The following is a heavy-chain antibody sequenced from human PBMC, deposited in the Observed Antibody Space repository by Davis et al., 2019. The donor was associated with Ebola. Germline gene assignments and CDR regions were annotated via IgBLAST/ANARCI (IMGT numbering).Heavy chain of an antibody. CDR3: ARDEDVPYFFYV. J-gene: IGHJ4*02. Sequence: GESLKISCAASGFTFSSYAMTWVRQAPGKGLEWVSCISGSGGTTEYADSAKGRFTISRDNSKDTVFLHMSGLRPEDTAMYYCARDEDVPYFFYVWGQGALVIVSS. V-gene: IGHV3-23*01. D-gene: IGHD2-15*01. CDR2: ISGSGGTT. CDR1: GFTFSSYA.